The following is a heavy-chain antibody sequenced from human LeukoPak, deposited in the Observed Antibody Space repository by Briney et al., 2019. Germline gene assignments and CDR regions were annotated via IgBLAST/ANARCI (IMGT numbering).Heavy chain of an antibody. Sequence: GSLRLSCTASGFTFGDYAMSWFRQAPGKGLEYVSAISSNGGSTYYADSVKGRFTISRDNSKNTLYLQMSSLRAEDTAVYYCVKDVSRYSGYDSTFDYWGQGTLVTVSS. CDR1: GFTFGDYA. D-gene: IGHD5-12*01. CDR2: ISSNGGST. V-gene: IGHV3-64D*06. CDR3: VKDVSRYSGYDSTFDY. J-gene: IGHJ4*02.